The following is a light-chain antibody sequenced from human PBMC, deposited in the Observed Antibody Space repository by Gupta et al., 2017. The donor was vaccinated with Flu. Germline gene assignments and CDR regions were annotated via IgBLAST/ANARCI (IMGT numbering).Light chain of an antibody. CDR1: NIGTKS. CDR2: DDR. Sequence: SYVLTQPPSVSVAPGRTASLTCGGKNIGTKSVHWYQQKPGQAPVLVVYDDRDRPSGIPERFSGSNSGNTATLTISRVEAGDEADYYCQVWDSHSDHPVVFGGGTKVTVL. CDR3: QVWDSHSDHPVV. J-gene: IGLJ2*01. V-gene: IGLV3-21*03.